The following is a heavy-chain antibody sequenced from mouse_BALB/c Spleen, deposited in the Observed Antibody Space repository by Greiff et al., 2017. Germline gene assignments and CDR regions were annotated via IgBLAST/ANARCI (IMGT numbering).Heavy chain of an antibody. CDR2: INPSSGYT. CDR3: ARGEDGYDGGAMDY. D-gene: IGHD2-2*01. CDR1: GYTFTSYT. J-gene: IGHJ4*01. Sequence: LVESGAELARPGASVKMSCKASGYTFTSYTMHWVKQRPGQGLEWIGYINPSSGYTNYNQKFKDKATLTADKSSSTAYMQLSSLTSEDSAVYYCARGEDGYDGGAMDYWGQGTTVTVSS. V-gene: IGHV1-4*01.